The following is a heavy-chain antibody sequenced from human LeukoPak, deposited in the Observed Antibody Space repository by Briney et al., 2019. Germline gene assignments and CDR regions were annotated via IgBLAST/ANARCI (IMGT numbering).Heavy chain of an antibody. CDR2: ISGSGGST. J-gene: IGHJ6*02. V-gene: IGHV3-23*01. Sequence: GSLRLSCAASGFTFSSYAMSWVRQAPGKGLEWVSAISGSGGSTYYADSVKGRFTISRDNSKNTLYLQMNSLRAEDTAVYYCAKGGTASSTYYYYYGMDVWGQGTTVTVSS. CDR1: GFTFSSYA. D-gene: IGHD6-13*01. CDR3: AKGGTASSTYYYYYGMDV.